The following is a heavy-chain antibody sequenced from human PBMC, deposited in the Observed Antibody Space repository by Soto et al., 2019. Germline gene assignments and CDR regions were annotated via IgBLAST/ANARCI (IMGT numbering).Heavy chain of an antibody. CDR1: GFTFSDNA. V-gene: IGHV3-23*01. J-gene: IGHJ6*02. D-gene: IGHD2-2*01. Sequence: EVQLLESGGGLVQPGGSLRLSCGASGFTFSDNAMKWVRQAPGKGLEWVSSISNDGDSTYYADSVKGRFTISRDNSNNTLFLKMSSLGAEDTAVYYCAKSLSTAVNYGLDVWGQGTSVTVSS. CDR2: ISNDGDST. CDR3: AKSLSTAVNYGLDV.